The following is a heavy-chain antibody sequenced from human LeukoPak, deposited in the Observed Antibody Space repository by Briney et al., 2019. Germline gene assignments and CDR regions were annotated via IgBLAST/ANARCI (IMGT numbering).Heavy chain of an antibody. V-gene: IGHV3-74*01. J-gene: IGHJ3*02. CDR1: GFTLSSYW. D-gene: IGHD2-15*01. Sequence: GGSLRLSCTASGFTLSSYWMHWVRQAPGKGLVWVSRINSDGSSTSYADSVKGRFTISRDNAKNTLYLQMNSLRAEDTAVYYCARQISSGGSCYSCPDAFDIWGQGAMVTVSS. CDR2: INSDGSST. CDR3: ARQISSGGSCYSCPDAFDI.